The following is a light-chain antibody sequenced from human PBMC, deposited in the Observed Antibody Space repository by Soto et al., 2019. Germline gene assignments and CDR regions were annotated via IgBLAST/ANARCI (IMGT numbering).Light chain of an antibody. V-gene: IGLV3-21*02. CDR1: NIRSKS. J-gene: IGLJ1*01. CDR2: DDR. CDR3: QLWDSSSDHFV. Sequence: SYELTQPPSVSVAPGQTARITCGGHNIRSKSVHWYQQKPGQAPVLVVYDDRDRPSGIPERFSGSNSGNTATLTISRVEAGDEAEYYCQLWDSSSDHFVFGTGTKVTVL.